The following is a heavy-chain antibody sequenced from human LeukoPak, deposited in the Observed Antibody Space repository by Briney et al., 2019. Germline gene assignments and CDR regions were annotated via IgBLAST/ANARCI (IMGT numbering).Heavy chain of an antibody. Sequence: GGSLRLSCAASGFTFSTYAMSWVRQAPGKGLEWVSTISGSGANTYYADSVRGRFTISRDNSKTTLYLHMNSLRAEDTAVYYCAKERARYTNPYYFDYWGQGTLVTVSS. D-gene: IGHD3-16*02. CDR2: ISGSGANT. CDR1: GFTFSTYA. V-gene: IGHV3-23*01. CDR3: AKERARYTNPYYFDY. J-gene: IGHJ4*02.